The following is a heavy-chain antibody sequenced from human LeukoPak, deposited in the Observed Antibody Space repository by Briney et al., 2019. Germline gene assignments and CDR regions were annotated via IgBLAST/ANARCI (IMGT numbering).Heavy chain of an antibody. J-gene: IGHJ3*02. CDR3: ARGPTYYYYNSSVYYPGRAFDI. Sequence: ASVKVSCKASGYTFTSYDINWVRQATGQGLEWMGWMNPNSGNTGYAQKFQGRVTMTRNTSISTAYMELSSLRSEDTAVYYCARGPTYYYYNSSVYYPGRAFDIWGQGTMVTVSS. V-gene: IGHV1-8*01. CDR2: MNPNSGNT. CDR1: GYTFTSYD. D-gene: IGHD3-22*01.